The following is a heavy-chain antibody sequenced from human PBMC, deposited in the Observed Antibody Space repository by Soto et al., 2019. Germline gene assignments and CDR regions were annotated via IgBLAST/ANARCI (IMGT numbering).Heavy chain of an antibody. D-gene: IGHD3-16*01. CDR2: ISGSGGST. CDR1: GFTFSSYA. CDR3: AKDFGPHPGRPGPFNLFDP. Sequence: GGSLRLSYAASGFTFSSYARSWVRQAPGKGLEWVSAISGSGGSTYYADSVKGRFTISRDNSKNTLYLQMNSLRAEDTAVYYCAKDFGPHPGRPGPFNLFDPWGQGTLVTVSS. V-gene: IGHV3-23*01. J-gene: IGHJ5*02.